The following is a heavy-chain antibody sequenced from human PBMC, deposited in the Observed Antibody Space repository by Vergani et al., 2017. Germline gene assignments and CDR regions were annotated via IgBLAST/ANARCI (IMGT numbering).Heavy chain of an antibody. D-gene: IGHD5-12*01. CDR2: IIPIFGTA. CDR3: AREVAMGPLGRRSHGY. CDR1: GGTFSSYT. V-gene: IGHV1-69*01. J-gene: IGHJ4*02. Sequence: QVQLVQSGAEVKKPGASVKVSCKASGGTFSSYTISWVRQAPGQGLEWMGGIIPIFGTANYAQKFQGRVTITADESTSTAYMELSSLRSEDTAVYYCAREVAMGPLGRRSHGYWGQGTLVTVSS.